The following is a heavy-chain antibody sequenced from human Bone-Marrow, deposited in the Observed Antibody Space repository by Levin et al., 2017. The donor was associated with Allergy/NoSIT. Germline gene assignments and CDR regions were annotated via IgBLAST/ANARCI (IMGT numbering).Heavy chain of an antibody. V-gene: IGHV3-53*01. CDR2: IYSAGST. J-gene: IGHJ4*02. CDR3: ARGAPYGY. D-gene: IGHD3-16*01. CDR1: GFTVSNNY. Sequence: GGSLRLSCAVSGFTVSNNYMSWVRQAPGKGLEWVSVIYSAGSTYYADSVRGRFTISRDNSKNTLFLQMNSLRADDTAVYYCARGAPYGYWGQGTLVTVSS.